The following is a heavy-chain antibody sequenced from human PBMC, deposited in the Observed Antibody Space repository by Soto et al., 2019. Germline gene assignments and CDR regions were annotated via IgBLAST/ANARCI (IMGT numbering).Heavy chain of an antibody. J-gene: IGHJ6*02. V-gene: IGHV1-18*01. CDR2: ISAYNGNT. Sequence: QVQLVQSGAEVKKPGASVKVSCKASGYTFTSYGISWVRQAPGQGLEGMGWISAYNGNTNYAQKLQGRVTMTTDTSPSTAYMELRSLRSDATAVYYCARDRGAYGMDVWGQGTTVTVSS. CDR1: GYTFTSYG. CDR3: ARDRGAYGMDV.